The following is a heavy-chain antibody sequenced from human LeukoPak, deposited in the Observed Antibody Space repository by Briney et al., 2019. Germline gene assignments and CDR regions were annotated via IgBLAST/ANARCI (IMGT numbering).Heavy chain of an antibody. J-gene: IGHJ2*01. Sequence: PSETPSLTCTVSGGSISSGGYYWSWIRQPPGKGLEWIGYIYHSGSTYYNPSLKSRVTISVDRSKNQFSLKLSSVTAADTAVYYCARDRRSVVPAAIMANWYFDLWGRGTLVTVSS. CDR3: ARDRRSVVPAAIMANWYFDL. CDR1: GGSISSGGYY. V-gene: IGHV4-30-2*01. D-gene: IGHD2-2*01. CDR2: IYHSGST.